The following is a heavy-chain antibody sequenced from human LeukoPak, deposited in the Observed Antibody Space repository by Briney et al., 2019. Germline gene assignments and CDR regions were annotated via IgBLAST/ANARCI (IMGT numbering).Heavy chain of an antibody. CDR2: IYYSGST. CDR1: GGSISSRNYY. V-gene: IGHV4-39*01. D-gene: IGHD5/OR15-5a*01. CDR3: ARQPPFFGVYGGY. J-gene: IGHJ4*02. Sequence: SETLSLTCTVSGGSISSRNYYWGWIRQSPGKGLEWIGSIYYSGSTYYKSSLKSRVTISADTSRNQFSLRLTSVTATDTAVYYCARQPPFFGVYGGYWGQGTLVTASS.